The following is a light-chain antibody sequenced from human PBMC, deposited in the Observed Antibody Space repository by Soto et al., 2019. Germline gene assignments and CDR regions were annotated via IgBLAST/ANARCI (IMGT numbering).Light chain of an antibody. Sequence: EIVLTQSPGPLYLSPGERATLSCRASQSVSSSYLAWYHQKPGQAPRLLIYGASSRATGIPDRFSGSGSGTAFTLTISRLEPEDFAVYYCQQYGSSSITFGQGTRLEIK. CDR3: QQYGSSSIT. CDR2: GAS. V-gene: IGKV3-20*01. CDR1: QSVSSSY. J-gene: IGKJ5*01.